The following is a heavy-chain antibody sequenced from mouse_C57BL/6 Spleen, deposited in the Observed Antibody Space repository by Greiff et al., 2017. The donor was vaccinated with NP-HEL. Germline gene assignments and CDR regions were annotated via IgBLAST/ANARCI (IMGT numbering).Heavy chain of an antibody. CDR1: GFTFSSYA. J-gene: IGHJ3*01. CDR2: ISSGGDYI. V-gene: IGHV5-9-1*02. Sequence: EVQLVESGEGLVKPGGSLKLSCAASGFTFSSYAMSWVRQTPEKRLEWVAYISSGGDYIYYADTVKGRFTISRDNARNTLYLQMSSLKSEDTAMYYCTRGGYDGYYTTFAYWGQGTLVTVSA. D-gene: IGHD2-3*01. CDR3: TRGGYDGYYTTFAY.